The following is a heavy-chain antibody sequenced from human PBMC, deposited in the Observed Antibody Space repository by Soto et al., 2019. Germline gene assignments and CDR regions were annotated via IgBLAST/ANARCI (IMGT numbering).Heavy chain of an antibody. J-gene: IGHJ4*02. CDR1: GGSISSSSYY. D-gene: IGHD6-19*01. V-gene: IGHV4-39*01. CDR3: ARHAVHSSGFTGY. Sequence: QLQLQESGPGLVKPSETLSLTCTVSGGSISSSSYYWGWIRQPPGKGLEWIGSIYYSGSTYYNPSLKSRVAISVDTSKNQFSLKLSSVTAADTAVYYCARHAVHSSGFTGYWCQGTLVTVSS. CDR2: IYYSGST.